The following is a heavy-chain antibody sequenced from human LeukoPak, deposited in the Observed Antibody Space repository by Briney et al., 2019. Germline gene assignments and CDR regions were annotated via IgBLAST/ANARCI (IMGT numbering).Heavy chain of an antibody. CDR3: ARGDFWSGAPPD. V-gene: IGHV4-59*01. Sequence: SETLSLTCTVSGGSISRYYWSWIRQPPGTGLEWIGYIYYTGRADYNPSLKSRVSMSVDTSKNQFSLRVNSMTAADTAVYYCARGDFWSGAPPDWGQGTLVTVSS. J-gene: IGHJ4*02. D-gene: IGHD3-3*01. CDR2: IYYTGRA. CDR1: GGSISRYY.